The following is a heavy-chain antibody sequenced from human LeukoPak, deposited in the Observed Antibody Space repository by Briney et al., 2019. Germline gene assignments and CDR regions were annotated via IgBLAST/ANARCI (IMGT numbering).Heavy chain of an antibody. CDR3: ARAMQLAIDY. CDR2: ISWNSGSI. CDR1: GFTFDDYA. V-gene: IGHV3-9*01. J-gene: IGHJ4*02. Sequence: GGSLRLSCAASGFTFDDYAMHWVRQAPGKGLEWVSGISWNSGSIGYADSVKGRFTISRDNAKNTLYLRMNSLRAEDTALYYCARAMQLAIDYWGQGTLVTVSS. D-gene: IGHD6-6*01.